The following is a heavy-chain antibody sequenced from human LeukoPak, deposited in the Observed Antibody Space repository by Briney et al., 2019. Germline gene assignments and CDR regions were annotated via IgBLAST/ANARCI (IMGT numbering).Heavy chain of an antibody. CDR3: AKEAGGGSDY. CDR2: IWYDGSKK. D-gene: IGHD3-16*01. CDR1: GFTFSNYG. V-gene: IGHV3-33*03. Sequence: GGSLRLSCAASGFTFSNYGMHWVRQAPGKGLEWVAVIWYDGSKKYHADSVKGRFTISRDNSKNSLYLQMNSLRTEDTALYYCAKEAGGGSDYWGQGTLVTVSS. J-gene: IGHJ4*02.